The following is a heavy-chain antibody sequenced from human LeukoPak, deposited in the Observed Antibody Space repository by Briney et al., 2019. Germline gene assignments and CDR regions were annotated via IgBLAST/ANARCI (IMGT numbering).Heavy chain of an antibody. J-gene: IGHJ3*02. CDR3: AKARFLEWLYSPDGFDI. CDR1: GFTFSTCA. CDR2: ISGSGAST. V-gene: IGHV3-23*01. D-gene: IGHD3-3*01. Sequence: GGSLRLSCAASGFTFSTCAMSWVRQAPGEGLEWVSGISGSGASTYYADSVKGRFTISRDNSKNTLYLQMNSLRGEDTAVYYCAKARFLEWLYSPDGFDIWGQGTVVTVSS.